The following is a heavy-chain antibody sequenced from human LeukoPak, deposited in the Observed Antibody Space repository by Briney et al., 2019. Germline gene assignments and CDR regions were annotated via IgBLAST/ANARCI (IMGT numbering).Heavy chain of an antibody. D-gene: IGHD7-27*01. CDR3: ARSREPGTFPY. V-gene: IGHV4-39*02. CDR2: VYYGRSP. Sequence: SETLSLTCTVSGDSISRSTYYWAWIRQPPGKGLEWIGSVYYGRSPYFNPSLESRATISVDTSKNHFSLKMSSVTAADTAVYYCARSREPGTFPYWGQGTRVTVSS. CDR1: GDSISRSTYY. J-gene: IGHJ4*02.